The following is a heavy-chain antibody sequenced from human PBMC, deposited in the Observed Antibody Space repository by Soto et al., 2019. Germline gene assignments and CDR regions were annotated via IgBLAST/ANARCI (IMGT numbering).Heavy chain of an antibody. D-gene: IGHD3-22*01. J-gene: IGHJ2*01. CDR2: IYRGGST. V-gene: IGHV3-66*01. Sequence: EVQLVESGGGLVQPGGSLRLSCAASGFTVSSNYMSWVRQAPGKGLEWVSVIYRGGSTYYADSVKGRFTISRDNSKNTLYLQMNSLRAEDTAVYYCARDRYYYDSSPLNWYFDLWGRGTLVTVSS. CDR3: ARDRYYYDSSPLNWYFDL. CDR1: GFTVSSNY.